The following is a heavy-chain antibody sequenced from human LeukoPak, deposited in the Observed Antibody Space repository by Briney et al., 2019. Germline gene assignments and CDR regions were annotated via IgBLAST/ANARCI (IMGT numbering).Heavy chain of an antibody. Sequence: TGGSLRLSCAASGFTFSDNYMSWVRQAPGKGLEWVSVMYSGGDTYYANSVKGRFTFSREISKNTLYLQMNGLRTGDTAIYYCARDSPQVPAAGVLASWGQGTLVTVSS. D-gene: IGHD6-13*01. J-gene: IGHJ5*02. CDR1: GFTFSDNY. CDR3: ARDSPQVPAAGVLAS. CDR2: MYSGGDT. V-gene: IGHV3-53*01.